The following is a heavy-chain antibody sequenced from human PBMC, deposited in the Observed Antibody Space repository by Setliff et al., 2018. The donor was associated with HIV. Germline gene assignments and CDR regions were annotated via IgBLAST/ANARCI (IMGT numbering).Heavy chain of an antibody. CDR1: GFTFSSYT. CDR2: ISSSSYYI. J-gene: IGHJ4*02. D-gene: IGHD3-10*01. CDR3: ARAVGPGAIHF. V-gene: IGHV3-21*01. Sequence: KPGGSLRLSCAASGFTFSSYTMNWVRQAPGKGLEWVSSISSSSYYIYYADSVKGRFTISRDNSKNTLYLQMNSLRAEDTAVYYCARAVGPGAIHFWGQGTLVTVSS.